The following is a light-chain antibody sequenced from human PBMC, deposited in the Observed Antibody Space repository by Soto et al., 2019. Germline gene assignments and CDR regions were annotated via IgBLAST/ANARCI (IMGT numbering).Light chain of an antibody. J-gene: IGLJ3*02. CDR1: SSDIGGYNS. CDR2: DVT. Sequence: QSALTQPASVSGSPGQSITISCTGTSSDIGGYNSVSWYQQHPGKVPKLLIYDVTNRPSGISNRFSGSKSGNTASLTISGLQAEDEADYYCSSYGSSNTVVFGGGTEVTVL. V-gene: IGLV2-14*01. CDR3: SSYGSSNTVV.